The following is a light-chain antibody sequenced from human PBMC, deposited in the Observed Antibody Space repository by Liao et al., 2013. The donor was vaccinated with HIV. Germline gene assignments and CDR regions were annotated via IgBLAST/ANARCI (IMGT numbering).Light chain of an antibody. Sequence: SYELTQPPSVSVSPGQTASITCSGDKLGDKYVCWYQQKPGQSPVVVIYQDTKRPSGIPERFSGSNSGNTATLTISGTQAMDEADYYCQAWDSSTPYVFGTGTKVTVL. J-gene: IGLJ1*01. CDR2: QDT. V-gene: IGLV3-1*01. CDR1: KLGDKY. CDR3: QAWDSSTPYV.